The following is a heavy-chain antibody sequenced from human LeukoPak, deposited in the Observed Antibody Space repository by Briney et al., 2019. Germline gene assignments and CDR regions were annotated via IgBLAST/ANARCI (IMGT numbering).Heavy chain of an antibody. CDR2: INWNGGST. D-gene: IGHD1-26*01. V-gene: IGHV3-20*04. Sequence: GGSLRLSCAASGFTFDDYGMSWVRQAPGKGLERVSGINWNGGSTGYADSVKGRFTISRDNAKNSLYLQMNSLRAEDTALYYCARVRVGATNAIFDYWGQGTLVTVSS. J-gene: IGHJ4*02. CDR3: ARVRVGATNAIFDY. CDR1: GFTFDDYG.